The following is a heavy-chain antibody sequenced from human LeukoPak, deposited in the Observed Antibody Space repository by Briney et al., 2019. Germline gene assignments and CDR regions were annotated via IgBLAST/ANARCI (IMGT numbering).Heavy chain of an antibody. J-gene: IGHJ6*03. CDR1: GGSISSSSYY. CDR3: ARARGFGVVIKGYYYMDV. CDR2: IYYSGST. V-gene: IGHV4-39*07. Sequence: SETLSLTCTVSGGSISSSSYYWGWIRQPPGKGLEWIGSIYYSGSTYYNPSLKSRVTISVDTSKNQFSLKLSSVTAADTAVYYCARARGFGVVIKGYYYMDVWGKGTTVTVSS. D-gene: IGHD3-3*01.